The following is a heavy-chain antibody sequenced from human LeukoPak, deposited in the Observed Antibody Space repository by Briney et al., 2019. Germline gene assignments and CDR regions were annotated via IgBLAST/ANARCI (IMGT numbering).Heavy chain of an antibody. CDR2: IWYDGSNK. CDR3: ARDRSYDNSGYLGY. Sequence: PGGSLRLSCAASGFTFSNYGMHWVRQAPGKGLEWVAVIWYDGSNKYYADSVKGRSTISRDNSKNTLYLQVNSLRAEDTAVYYCARDRSYDNSGYLGYWGQGTLVTVSS. J-gene: IGHJ4*02. CDR1: GFTFSNYG. V-gene: IGHV3-33*01. D-gene: IGHD3-22*01.